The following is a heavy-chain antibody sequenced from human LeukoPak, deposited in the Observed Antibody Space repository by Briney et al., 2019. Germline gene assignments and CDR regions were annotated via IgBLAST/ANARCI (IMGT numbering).Heavy chain of an antibody. J-gene: IGHJ4*02. V-gene: IGHV3-20*04. CDR2: INWNGGST. CDR3: ARGQLGSGYPGDFDC. Sequence: GGSLRLSCAASGFTFDDYGMSWVRQAPGKGLEWVSGINWNGGSTGYADSVKGRFTISRDNAKNSLYLQMNSLRAEDTALYYCARGQLGSGYPGDFDCWGQGTLVTVSS. D-gene: IGHD3-22*01. CDR1: GFTFDDYG.